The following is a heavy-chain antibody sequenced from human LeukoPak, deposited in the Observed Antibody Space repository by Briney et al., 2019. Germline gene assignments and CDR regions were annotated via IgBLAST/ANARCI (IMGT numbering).Heavy chain of an antibody. CDR3: ARSSSSWSRGAFDI. J-gene: IGHJ3*02. D-gene: IGHD6-13*01. V-gene: IGHV3-20*04. CDR1: GFTFDDYG. Sequence: GGSLRLSCAASGFTFDDYGMSWVRHAPGKGLEWVSGINWNGGSTGYADSVKGRFTISRDNAKNSLYLQMNSLRVEDTALYYCARSSSSWSRGAFDIWGQGTMVTVSS. CDR2: INWNGGST.